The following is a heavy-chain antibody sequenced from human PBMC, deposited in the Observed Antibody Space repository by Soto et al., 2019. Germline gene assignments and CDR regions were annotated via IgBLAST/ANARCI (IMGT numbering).Heavy chain of an antibody. V-gene: IGHV3-30-3*01. CDR2: ISYDGSNK. J-gene: IGHJ4*02. Sequence: GGSLRLSCAASGFTFSSYAMHWVRQAPGKGLEWVAVISYDGSNKYYADSVKGRFTISRDNSKNTLYLQMNSLRAEDTAVYYCARWKGLYSSSWSMGVHFDYWGQGTLVTVSS. D-gene: IGHD6-13*01. CDR3: ARWKGLYSSSWSMGVHFDY. CDR1: GFTFSSYA.